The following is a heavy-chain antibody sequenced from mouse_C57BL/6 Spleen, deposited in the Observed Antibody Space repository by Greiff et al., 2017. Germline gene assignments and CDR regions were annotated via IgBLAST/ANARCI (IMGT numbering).Heavy chain of an antibody. CDR3: ARDKTGYFDY. CDR1: GYAFSSYW. J-gene: IGHJ2*01. D-gene: IGHD4-1*01. CDR2: IYPGDGDT. V-gene: IGHV1-80*01. Sequence: LVESGAELVKPGASVKISCKASGYAFSSYWMNWVKQRPGKGLEWIGQIYPGDGDTNYNGKFKGKATLTADKSSSTAYMQLSSLTSEDSAVYFCARDKTGYFDYWGQGTTLTVSS.